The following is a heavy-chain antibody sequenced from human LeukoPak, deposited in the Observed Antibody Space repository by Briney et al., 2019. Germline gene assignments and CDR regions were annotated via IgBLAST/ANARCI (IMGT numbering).Heavy chain of an antibody. J-gene: IGHJ4*02. CDR1: GGSISSGGYY. CDR2: IYYSGST. Sequence: SQTLSLTCTVSGGSISSGGYYWSWLRQHPGKGLEWIGYIYYSGSTYYNPSLKSRVTISVDTSKNQFSLKLSSVTAADTAVYYCARDALGPGFGELLGNYFDYWGQGTLVTVSS. D-gene: IGHD3-10*01. CDR3: ARDALGPGFGELLGNYFDY. V-gene: IGHV4-31*03.